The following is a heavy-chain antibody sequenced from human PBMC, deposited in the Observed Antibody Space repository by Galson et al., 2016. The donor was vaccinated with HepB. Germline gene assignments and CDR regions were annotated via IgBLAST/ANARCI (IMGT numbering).Heavy chain of an antibody. Sequence: SETLSLTCSVSGGSISTRNCYWSWIRQSPRKGLEWIGYVYYTGNVKYNPSLKSRVTILGDTSKNQFSLKLSSVTSTDTAVFYCARGAVDYDAFELWGQGTMVTVSS. CDR3: ARGAVDYDAFEL. V-gene: IGHV4-61*01. CDR2: VYYTGNV. CDR1: GGSISTRNCY. J-gene: IGHJ3*01. D-gene: IGHD6-19*01.